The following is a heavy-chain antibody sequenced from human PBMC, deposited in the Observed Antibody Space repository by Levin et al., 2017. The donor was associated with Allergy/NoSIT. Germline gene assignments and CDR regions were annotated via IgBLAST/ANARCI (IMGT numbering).Heavy chain of an antibody. CDR1: GGTFSSYT. Sequence: SVKVSCKASGGTFSSYTISWVRQVPGQGLEWMGRIIPILGIANYAQKFQGRVTITADKSTSTAYMELSSLRSEDTAVYYCAVGRDHDYGDYGMDVWGQGTTVTVSS. CDR2: IIPILGIA. CDR3: AVGRDHDYGDYGMDV. J-gene: IGHJ6*02. V-gene: IGHV1-69*02. D-gene: IGHD4-17*01.